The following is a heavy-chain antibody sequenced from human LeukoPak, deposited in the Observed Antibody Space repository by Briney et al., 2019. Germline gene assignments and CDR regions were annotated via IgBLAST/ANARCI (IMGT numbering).Heavy chain of an antibody. CDR2: ISAYNGNT. Sequence: ASVTVSFKASVYTFTIYGISWVRQAPGQGREWMGWISAYNGNTNYAQKLQGRVTMTTDTSTSTAYMELRSLRSDDTAVYYCARDALWFGESSYMDVWGKGTPVTVSS. V-gene: IGHV1-18*01. J-gene: IGHJ6*03. D-gene: IGHD3-10*01. CDR1: VYTFTIYG. CDR3: ARDALWFGESSYMDV.